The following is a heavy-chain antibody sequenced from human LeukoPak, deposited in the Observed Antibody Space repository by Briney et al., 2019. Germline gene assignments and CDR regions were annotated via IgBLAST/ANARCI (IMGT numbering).Heavy chain of an antibody. CDR2: IYYGAST. CDR3: AGPRIFGVVFDF. Sequence: TLSLTCPVSGGSISSGDYYWSWTRQPPGKGLEGIVYIYYGASTYYNPFLRSLVTISVDTSKNQFLLKLSSVTDADTVVYYWAGPRIFGVVFDFWGQGTLVTVSS. D-gene: IGHD3-3*02. CDR1: GGSISSGDYY. J-gene: IGHJ4*02. V-gene: IGHV4-30-4*08.